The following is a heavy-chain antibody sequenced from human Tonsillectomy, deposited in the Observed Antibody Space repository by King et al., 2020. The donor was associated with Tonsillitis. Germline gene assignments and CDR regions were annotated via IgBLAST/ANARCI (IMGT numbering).Heavy chain of an antibody. V-gene: IGHV3-33*05. J-gene: IGHJ4*02. CDR2: ISYDGSHK. D-gene: IGHD6-19*01. CDR3: ARDAVAGTCSFDY. CDR1: GFTFNNYG. Sequence: VQLVESGGGVVQPGRSLRLSCAASGFTFNNYGMHWVRQAPGKGLEWVAIISYDGSHKYHADSVKGRFTTSRDNSKNTLYLHMNSLRAEDTAVYYCARDAVAGTCSFDYWGQGILVTVS.